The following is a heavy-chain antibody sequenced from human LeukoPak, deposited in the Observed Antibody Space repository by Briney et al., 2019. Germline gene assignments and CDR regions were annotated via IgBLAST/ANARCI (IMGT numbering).Heavy chain of an antibody. V-gene: IGHV3-11*01. Sequence: GGSLRLSCAASGFTFSDYYMSWIRQAPGKGPEWISYISTSGRTIHYVDSVKGRFTISRDNAKNSLYLQMNSLRAEDTAVYYCARDVGLWFGEYAWGQGTLVTVSS. D-gene: IGHD3-10*01. J-gene: IGHJ5*02. CDR3: ARDVGLWFGEYA. CDR2: ISTSGRTI. CDR1: GFTFSDYY.